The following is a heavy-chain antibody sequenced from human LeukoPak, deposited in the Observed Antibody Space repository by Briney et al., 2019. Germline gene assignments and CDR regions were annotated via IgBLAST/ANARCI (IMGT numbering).Heavy chain of an antibody. CDR3: ARETDSGYDCFDY. V-gene: IGHV3-7*03. CDR1: GFTFSSYW. CDR2: IKQDGSEK. J-gene: IGHJ4*02. D-gene: IGHD5-12*01. Sequence: QPGGSLRLSCAASGFTFSSYWMSWVRQAPGKGLEWVANIKQDGSEKYYVDSVKGRFTISRDNAKNSLYLQMNSLRAEDTAVYYCARETDSGYDCFDYWGQGTLVTVSS.